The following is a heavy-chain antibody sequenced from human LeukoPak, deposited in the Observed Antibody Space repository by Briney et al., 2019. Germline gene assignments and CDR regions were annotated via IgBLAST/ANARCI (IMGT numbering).Heavy chain of an antibody. CDR2: IYSGGST. D-gene: IGHD1-1*01. V-gene: IGHV3-66*01. J-gene: IGHJ4*02. CDR1: GFTVSSNY. CDR3: ARVVNPYNPGRYFDY. Sequence: GGSLRLSCAASGFTVSSNYMSWVRQAPGKGLEWVSVIYSGGSTYYADSVKGRFTISRDNSKNTLYLQMNSLRAEDAAVYYCARVVNPYNPGRYFDYWGQGTPVTVSS.